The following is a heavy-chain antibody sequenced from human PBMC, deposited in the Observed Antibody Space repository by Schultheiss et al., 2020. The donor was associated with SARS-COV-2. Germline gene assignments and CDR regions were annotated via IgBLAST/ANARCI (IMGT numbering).Heavy chain of an antibody. Sequence: GESLKISCAASGFTFSDYFMNWIRQAPGKGLEWVSYISSSGRTIYYADSVKGRFTISRDNAKNSLFLQMNSLRAEDTAVYYCARGNPALYSYDRSGSPFDYWGQGTLVTVSS. CDR1: GFTFSDYF. CDR3: ARGNPALYSYDRSGSPFDY. V-gene: IGHV3-11*01. J-gene: IGHJ4*02. D-gene: IGHD3-22*01. CDR2: ISSSGRTI.